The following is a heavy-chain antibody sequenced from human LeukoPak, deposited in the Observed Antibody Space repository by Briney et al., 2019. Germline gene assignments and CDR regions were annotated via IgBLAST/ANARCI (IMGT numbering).Heavy chain of an antibody. CDR2: ISYSGST. Sequence: SETLSLTCTVSGGSISSSSSYYWGWIRQPPGKVEWLGSISYSGSTYYNPSLKSRVTISVDTSNNQFSLKLNSVTAADTAVYYCARDLGYSASYWGQGTLVTVSS. D-gene: IGHD3-22*01. V-gene: IGHV4-39*02. CDR1: GGSISSSSSYY. CDR3: ARDLGYSASY. J-gene: IGHJ4*02.